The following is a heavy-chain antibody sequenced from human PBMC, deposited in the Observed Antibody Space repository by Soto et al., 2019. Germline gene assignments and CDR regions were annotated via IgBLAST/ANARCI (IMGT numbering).Heavy chain of an antibody. V-gene: IGHV1-8*01. J-gene: IGHJ3*02. CDR3: ARDKTGVKVWFGDLLTPFDAFDI. Sequence: ASVKVSCKASGYTFTSYDINWVRQATGQGLEWMGWMNPNSGNTGYAQKFQGRVTMTRNTSISTAYMELSSLRAEDTAVFYCARDKTGVKVWFGDLLTPFDAFDIWGQGTMVTVSS. CDR2: MNPNSGNT. CDR1: GYTFTSYD. D-gene: IGHD3-10*01.